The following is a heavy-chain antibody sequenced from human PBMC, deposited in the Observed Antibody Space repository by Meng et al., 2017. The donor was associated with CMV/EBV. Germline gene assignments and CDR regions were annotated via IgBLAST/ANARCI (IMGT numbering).Heavy chain of an antibody. CDR1: GFTFSTYA. CDR2: IGGSGGST. CDR3: AKDLLSGSYWFDP. Sequence: AASGFTFSTYAMGWVRQAPGKGLEWVAAIGGSGGSTYYADSVKGRFTISRDNSKNTLYLQMNSLRAEDTAVYYCAKDLLSGSYWFDPWGQGTLVTVSS. J-gene: IGHJ5*02. V-gene: IGHV3-23*01. D-gene: IGHD1-26*01.